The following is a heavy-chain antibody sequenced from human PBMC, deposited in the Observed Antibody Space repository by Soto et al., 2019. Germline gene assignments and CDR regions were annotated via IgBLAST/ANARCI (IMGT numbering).Heavy chain of an antibody. J-gene: IGHJ4*02. V-gene: IGHV4-30-2*01. CDR1: GGSISGGGYS. CDR2: IYHSGST. D-gene: IGHD5-12*01. CDR3: ARGGYSGYDFMFDY. Sequence: SETLSLTCAVSGGSISGGGYSWNWIRQPPGKGLEYIGYIYHSGSTYYNPSLRSRVIMSLDKSKNHFSLRLSSVTAADTAVYYCARGGYSGYDFMFDYWGRGTLVTV.